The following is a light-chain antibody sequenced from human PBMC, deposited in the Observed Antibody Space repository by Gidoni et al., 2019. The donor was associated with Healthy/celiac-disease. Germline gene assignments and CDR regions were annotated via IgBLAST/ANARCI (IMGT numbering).Light chain of an antibody. J-gene: IGKJ1*01. CDR3: QQYNSYPWT. CDR1: QSISSW. V-gene: IGKV1-5*01. Sequence: DIQMTQSTSTLSASVGDRVTITCRASQSISSWLAWYQQKPGKAPKLLIYDASSLESGVPSRFSGSGSGTEFTLPISSLQPDEFATFYCQQYNSYPWTFGQGTKVEIK. CDR2: DAS.